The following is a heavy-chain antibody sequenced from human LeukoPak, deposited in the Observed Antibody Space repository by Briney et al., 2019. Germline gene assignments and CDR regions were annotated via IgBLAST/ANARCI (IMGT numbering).Heavy chain of an antibody. V-gene: IGHV3-21*06. D-gene: IGHD2-2*01. CDR2: IGTPTNT. J-gene: IGHJ5*02. CDR1: GFTFSTYS. CDR3: ARGGGSCSSTSCYFRWFDP. Sequence: GGSLRLSCAASGFTFSTYSMNWVRQAPGQGLEWVSSIGTPTNTHSADSVKGRFTISRDNAKNSLYLQMDSLRAEDTAVYYWARGGGSCSSTSCYFRWFDPWGQGTLVTVSS.